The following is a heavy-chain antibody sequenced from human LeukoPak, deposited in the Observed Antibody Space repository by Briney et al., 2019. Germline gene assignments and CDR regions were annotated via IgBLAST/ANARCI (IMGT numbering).Heavy chain of an antibody. J-gene: IGHJ5*02. V-gene: IGHV1-69*13. CDR1: GGTFSIYA. D-gene: IGHD3-3*01. CDR2: IIPIFGTA. CDR3: ARGPTIFGVVRWFDP. Sequence: SVKVSCKASGGTFSIYAISWVRQAPGQGLEWMGGIIPIFGTANYAQKFQGRVTITADESTSTAYMELSSLRSEDTAVYYCARGPTIFGVVRWFDPWGQGTLVTVSS.